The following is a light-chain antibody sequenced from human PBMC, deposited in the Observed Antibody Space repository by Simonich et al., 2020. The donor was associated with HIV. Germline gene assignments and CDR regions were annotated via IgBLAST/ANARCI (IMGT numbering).Light chain of an antibody. CDR2: DAS. CDR3: QQRTNWRT. Sequence: EIVMTQSPATLSVSPGERATLSCRASQSVSSNLAWYEQKPGQAPRLLIYDASNRATGIPARFRGSGSGTDFTLTISSLEPEDFAVYYCQQRTNWRTFGQGTKVEIK. CDR1: QSVSSN. J-gene: IGKJ1*01. V-gene: IGKV3-11*01.